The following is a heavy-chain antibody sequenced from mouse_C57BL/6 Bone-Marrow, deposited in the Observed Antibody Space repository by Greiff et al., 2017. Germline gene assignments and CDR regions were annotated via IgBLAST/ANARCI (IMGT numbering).Heavy chain of an antibody. J-gene: IGHJ3*01. CDR1: GYTFTSYT. CDR3: ARGANWDAAWFAY. CDR2: INPSSGYT. Sequence: VQLQESGAELARPGASVKMSCKASGYTFTSYTMHWVKQRPGQGLEWIGYINPSSGYTKYNQKFKDKATLTADKSSSTAYMQLSSLTSEDSAVYYCARGANWDAAWFAYWGQGTLVTVSA. V-gene: IGHV1-4*01. D-gene: IGHD4-1*01.